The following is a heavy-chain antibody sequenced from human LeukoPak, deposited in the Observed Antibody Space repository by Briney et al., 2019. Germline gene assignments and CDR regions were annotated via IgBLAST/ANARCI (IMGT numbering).Heavy chain of an antibody. J-gene: IGHJ6*02. CDR1: GFTFSSYG. CDR2: ISYDGSNK. D-gene: IGHD3-22*01. Sequence: GRALRLSCAASGFTFSSYGMHWVRQAPGKGREWGAVISYDGSNKYYADSVKGRFTISRDNSKNTLYLQMNSLRAEDTAVYYCAKDLNVVVITTFGYGMDVWGQGTTVTVSS. CDR3: AKDLNVVVITTFGYGMDV. V-gene: IGHV3-30*18.